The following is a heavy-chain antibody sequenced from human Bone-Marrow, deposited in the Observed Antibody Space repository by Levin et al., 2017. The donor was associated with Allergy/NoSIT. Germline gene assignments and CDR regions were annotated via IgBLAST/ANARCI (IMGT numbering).Heavy chain of an antibody. D-gene: IGHD3/OR15-3a*01. CDR2: ISFDGSDK. CDR3: AKQLGTAYSLPPLHS. CDR1: GFTFSSYG. Sequence: SCAASGFTFSSYGMHWVRQAPGKGLEWVALISFDGSDKYYADSVKGRFTISRDSSDNTLSLHMSSLRVEDTAIYYCAKQLGTAYSLPPLHSWGPGTLVTVSP. J-gene: IGHJ4*02. V-gene: IGHV3-30*18.